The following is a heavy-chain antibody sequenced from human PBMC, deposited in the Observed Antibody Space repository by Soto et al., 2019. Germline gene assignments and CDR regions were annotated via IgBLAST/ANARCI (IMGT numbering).Heavy chain of an antibody. CDR2: INHSGST. CDR3: ARGVSGLGSYYRPGWFDP. Sequence: SETLSLTCAVYGGSFSGYYWSWIRQPPGKGLEWIGEINHSGSTNYNPSLKSRVTISVDTSKNQFSLKLSSVTAADTAVYYCARGVSGLGSYYRPGWFDPWGQGTLVTVSS. J-gene: IGHJ5*02. V-gene: IGHV4-34*01. CDR1: GGSFSGYY. D-gene: IGHD3-10*01.